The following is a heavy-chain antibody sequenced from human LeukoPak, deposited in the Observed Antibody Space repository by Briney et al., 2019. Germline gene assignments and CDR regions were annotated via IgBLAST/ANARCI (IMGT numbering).Heavy chain of an antibody. CDR3: ARGCCTSAACYPGGVWFDP. CDR2: IYYSGST. V-gene: IGHV4-59*01. Sequence: PSEALSLTCTISGGSISSYIWSWIRRPPGKGLEWIGHIYYSGSTHYNPSLKSRVTISLDTSKNQLSLKVTSVTAADTALYYCARGCCTSAACYPGGVWFDPWGQGTLATVSS. J-gene: IGHJ5*02. CDR1: GGSISSYI. D-gene: IGHD2-8*01.